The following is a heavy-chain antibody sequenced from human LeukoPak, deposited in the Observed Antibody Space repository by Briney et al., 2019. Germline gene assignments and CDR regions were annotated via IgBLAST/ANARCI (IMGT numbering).Heavy chain of an antibody. Sequence: SETLSLTCAVYGGSFSGYYWSWIRQPPGKGLEWIGEINHSGSTNYNPSLKSRVTISVDTSKNQFSLKLSSVTAADTAVYYCAGAREYCSSTSCFPRPAKNWFDPWGQGTLVTVSS. CDR2: INHSGST. D-gene: IGHD2-2*01. CDR1: GGSFSGYY. CDR3: AGAREYCSSTSCFPRPAKNWFDP. V-gene: IGHV4-34*01. J-gene: IGHJ5*02.